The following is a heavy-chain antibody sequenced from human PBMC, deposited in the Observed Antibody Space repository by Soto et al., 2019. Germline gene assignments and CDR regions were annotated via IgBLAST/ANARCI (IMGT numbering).Heavy chain of an antibody. D-gene: IGHD2-2*01. V-gene: IGHV3-73*01. CDR3: ARLDLSYCSTTSCDN. J-gene: IGHJ4*02. CDR2: IRSKTNNYAT. CDR1: GFTFSGSA. Sequence: EVQLVESGGGLVQPGGSLKLSCAASGFTFSGSAMHWVRQASGKGLEWVGRIRSKTNNYATEYGASVKGRFIISGDDSKNTAYLQMNSLKTEDTAVYYCARLDLSYCSTTSCDNWGQGTLVTVSS.